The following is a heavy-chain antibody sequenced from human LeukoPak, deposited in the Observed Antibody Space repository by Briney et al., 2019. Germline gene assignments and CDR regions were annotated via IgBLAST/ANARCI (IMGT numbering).Heavy chain of an antibody. CDR2: IYPRGADT. Sequence: PGGSLNISCKGSGCIFTNYLMGWVRQAPGKGLGWVGVIYPRGADTRYPPSLQGRVTISTDKSISPAYLQWSSLQASDSAMYCCARLRYFDWLFPVDFDYWGQGTLVTVSS. CDR3: ARLRYFDWLFPVDFDY. V-gene: IGHV5-51*01. CDR1: GCIFTNYL. D-gene: IGHD3-9*01. J-gene: IGHJ4*02.